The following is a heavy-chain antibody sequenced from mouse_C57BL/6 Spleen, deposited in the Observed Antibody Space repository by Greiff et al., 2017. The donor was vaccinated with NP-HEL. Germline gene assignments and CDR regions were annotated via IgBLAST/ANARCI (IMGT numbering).Heavy chain of an antibody. J-gene: IGHJ4*01. Sequence: EVQLQQSGPELVKPGASVKISCKASGYTFTDYYMNWVKQSHGKSLEWIGDINTNNGGTSYNQKFKGKAPLTVDKSSSTAYMELRSLTSEDSAVYYCARSLPYDDLYAMDYWGQGTSVTVSS. V-gene: IGHV1-26*01. CDR3: ARSLPYDDLYAMDY. CDR1: GYTFTDYY. D-gene: IGHD2-3*01. CDR2: INTNNGGT.